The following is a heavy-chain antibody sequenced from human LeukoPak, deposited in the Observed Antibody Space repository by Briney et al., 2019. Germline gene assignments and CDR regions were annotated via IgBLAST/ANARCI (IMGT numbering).Heavy chain of an antibody. D-gene: IGHD5-12*01. CDR2: IYYSGST. Sequence: SETLSLTCTVSGGSISSYYWSWIRQPPGKGLEWIGYIYYSGSTKYNPSLKSRVTISVDTSKNQFSLKLSSVTAADTAVYYCARAEAWYGYSGYVLYYYYYMDVWGKGTTVTVSS. J-gene: IGHJ6*03. CDR3: ARAEAWYGYSGYVLYYYYYMDV. V-gene: IGHV4-59*08. CDR1: GGSISSYY.